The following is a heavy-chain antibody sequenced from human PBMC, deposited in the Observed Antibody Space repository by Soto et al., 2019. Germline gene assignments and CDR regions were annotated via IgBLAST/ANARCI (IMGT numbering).Heavy chain of an antibody. Sequence: ASETLSLTCTVSGGSISSGGYYWSWIRQHPGKGLEWIGYIYYSGSTYYNPSLKSRVTISVDTSKNQFSLKLSSVTAADTAVYYCARAPDYGDYWYFDLWGRGTLVTVSS. CDR2: IYYSGST. V-gene: IGHV4-31*03. CDR1: GGSISSGGYY. D-gene: IGHD4-17*01. J-gene: IGHJ2*01. CDR3: ARAPDYGDYWYFDL.